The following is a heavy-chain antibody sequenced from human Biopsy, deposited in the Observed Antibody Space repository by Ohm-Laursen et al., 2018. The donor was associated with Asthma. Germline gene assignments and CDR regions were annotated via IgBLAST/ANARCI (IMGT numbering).Heavy chain of an antibody. CDR2: ISGSGGST. J-gene: IGHJ4*02. CDR1: GFTFSSYA. D-gene: IGHD2-8*01. CDR3: AKVHRVYAMVGYFDY. Sequence: SLRLSCAASGFTFSSYAMSWVCQAPGKGLEWVSAISGSGGSTYYADSVKGRFTISRDNSKNTLYLQMNSLRAEDTAVYYCAKVHRVYAMVGYFDYWGQGTLVTVSS. V-gene: IGHV3-23*01.